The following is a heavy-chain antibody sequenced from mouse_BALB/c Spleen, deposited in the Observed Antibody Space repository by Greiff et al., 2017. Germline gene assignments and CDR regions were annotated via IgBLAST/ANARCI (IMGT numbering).Heavy chain of an antibody. CDR3: ARGDYYAMDY. Sequence: VQLQQSGAELVKPGASVKLSCTASGFNIKDTYMHWVKQRPEQGLEWIGRIDPANGNTKYDPKFQGKATITADTSSNTPYLQLSSLTSEDTAVYYCARGDYYAMDYWGQGTSVTVSS. J-gene: IGHJ4*01. V-gene: IGHV14-3*02. CDR2: IDPANGNT. CDR1: GFNIKDTY.